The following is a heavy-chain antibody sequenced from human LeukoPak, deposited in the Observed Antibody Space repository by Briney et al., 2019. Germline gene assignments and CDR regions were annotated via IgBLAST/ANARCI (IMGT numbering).Heavy chain of an antibody. Sequence: PGESLKISCKGSGYSFTSYWIGWVRQMPGKGLERMGIIYPGDSDTRYSPSFQGQVTISADKSISTAYLQWSSLKASDTAMYYCARGCTRSGGSCYWVYWGQGTLVTVSS. J-gene: IGHJ4*02. CDR2: IYPGDSDT. V-gene: IGHV5-51*01. D-gene: IGHD2-15*01. CDR3: ARGCTRSGGSCYWVY. CDR1: GYSFTSYW.